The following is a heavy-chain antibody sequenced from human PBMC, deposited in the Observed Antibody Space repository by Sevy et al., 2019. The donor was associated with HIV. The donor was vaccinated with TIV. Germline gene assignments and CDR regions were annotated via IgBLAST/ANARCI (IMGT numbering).Heavy chain of an antibody. CDR1: GFTFSTYA. CDR3: ARDFRSSGWMGGFDF. D-gene: IGHD6-19*01. V-gene: IGHV3-30*04. J-gene: IGHJ4*02. Sequence: GESLKISCAASGFTFSTYAMHWVRQAPGKGLEWVAVISDDGRNKYYADSVKGRFTISRDNSKNTLYLQMNSLRVEDTAVYYCARDFRSSGWMGGFDFWGQGTLVTVSS. CDR2: ISDDGRNK.